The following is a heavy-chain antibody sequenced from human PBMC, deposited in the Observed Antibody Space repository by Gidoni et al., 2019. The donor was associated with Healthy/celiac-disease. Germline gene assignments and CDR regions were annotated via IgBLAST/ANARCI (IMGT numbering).Heavy chain of an antibody. CDR1: GYTFTRYG. D-gene: IGHD2-2*01. CDR3: ARDMCSSTSCYAVWLQNWFDP. Sequence: QVQLVQSGAAVKKRGASAKVTCKASGYTFTRYGISWVRQAPVQGLEWMGWISAYNGNTNYAQKLQGRVTMTTDTSTSTAYMELRSLRSDDTAVYYCARDMCSSTSCYAVWLQNWFDPWGQGTLVTVSS. V-gene: IGHV1-18*01. CDR2: ISAYNGNT. J-gene: IGHJ5*02.